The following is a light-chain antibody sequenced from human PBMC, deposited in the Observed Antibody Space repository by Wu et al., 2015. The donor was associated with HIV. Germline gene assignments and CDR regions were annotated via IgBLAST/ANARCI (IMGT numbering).Light chain of an antibody. CDR2: GAS. CDR1: QSLSSSY. J-gene: IGKJ4*01. V-gene: IGKV3-20*01. Sequence: EIVLTQSPGTLSLSPGERATLSCRASQSLSSSYLAWYQQRAGQAPRLLIYGASNRATGVPDRFSGSGSGTDFTLTIRRLEPEDFAVYFCQQYGSSPLIFGGGTKVEIK. CDR3: QQYGSSPLI.